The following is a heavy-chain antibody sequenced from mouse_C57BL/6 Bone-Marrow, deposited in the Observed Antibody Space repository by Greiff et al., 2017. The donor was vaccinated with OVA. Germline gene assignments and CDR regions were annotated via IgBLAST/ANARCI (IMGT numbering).Heavy chain of an antibody. V-gene: IGHV5-6*02. Sequence: DVKLVESGGDLVKPGGSLKLSCAASGFTFSSYGMSWVRQTPDKRLEWVATISSGGSYTYYPDSVKGRFTISRDNAKNTLYLQMSSLKSEDTAMYYCARHGELGFDYWGQGTTLTVSS. CDR2: ISSGGSYT. CDR1: GFTFSSYG. D-gene: IGHD4-1*01. CDR3: ARHGELGFDY. J-gene: IGHJ2*01.